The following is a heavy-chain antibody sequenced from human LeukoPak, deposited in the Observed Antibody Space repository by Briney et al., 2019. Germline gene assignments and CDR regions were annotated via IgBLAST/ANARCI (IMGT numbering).Heavy chain of an antibody. D-gene: IGHD2-8*01. V-gene: IGHV3-48*02. J-gene: IGHJ4*02. CDR2: ISSSSSTI. Sequence: GGSLRLSCAASGFTVSSNYMSWVRQAPGKGLEWVSYISSSSSTIYYADSVKGRFTISRDNAKNSLYLQMNSLRDEDTAVYYCARGGYCTNGVCSPDYWGQGTLVTVSS. CDR1: GFTVSSNY. CDR3: ARGGYCTNGVCSPDY.